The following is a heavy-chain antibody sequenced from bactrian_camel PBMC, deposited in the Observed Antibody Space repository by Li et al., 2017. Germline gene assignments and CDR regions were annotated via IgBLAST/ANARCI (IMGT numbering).Heavy chain of an antibody. Sequence: VQLVESGGGSVQEGGSLRLSCVASGYTESAYNMGWLRQAPGKEREGVASIDSSGDTAYADSVKGRFTISRDDAKNTLYLQMNSLKPEDTAVYYCGADYAGFDKSNGCDLDFPYSGQGTQVTVS. CDR3: GADYAGFDKSNGCDLDFPY. CDR1: GYTESAYN. J-gene: IGHJ6*01. CDR2: IDSSGDT. V-gene: IGHV3S67*01. D-gene: IGHD5*01.